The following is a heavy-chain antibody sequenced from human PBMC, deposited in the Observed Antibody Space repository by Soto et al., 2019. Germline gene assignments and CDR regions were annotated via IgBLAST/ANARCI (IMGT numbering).Heavy chain of an antibody. Sequence: QPGGSLRLSCAASTFTFTGYAMSRVRQAPGKGLEWVSGISSSSDNTYYADSVKGRFTISRDNSKNTLYVQMNSVRAEDTAVYYCAKDLTYGATPGGALDIWGQGTKVTVSS. CDR2: ISSSSDNT. CDR3: AKDLTYGATPGGALDI. V-gene: IGHV3-23*01. D-gene: IGHD1-26*01. CDR1: TFTFTGYA. J-gene: IGHJ3*02.